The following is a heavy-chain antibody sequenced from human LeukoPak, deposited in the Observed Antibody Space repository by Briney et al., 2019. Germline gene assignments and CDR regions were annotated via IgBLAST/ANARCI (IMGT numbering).Heavy chain of an antibody. CDR2: IYYSGRDT. CDR3: ARHPQGLRYFDN. CDR1: GGSFSNYY. J-gene: IGHJ4*02. Sequence: PSETLSLTCAVYGGSFSNYYWSWIRQPPGKGLEWIAYIYYSGRDTNYSPSLKSRLTISVDTSKQQFSLSLRSVTAADTAVYYCARHPQGLRYFDNWGQGTLVIVSS. V-gene: IGHV4-59*08.